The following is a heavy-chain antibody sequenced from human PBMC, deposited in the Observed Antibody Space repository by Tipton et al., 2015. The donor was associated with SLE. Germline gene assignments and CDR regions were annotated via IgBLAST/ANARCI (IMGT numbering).Heavy chain of an antibody. CDR1: GFTFSTYA. CDR2: ISYDGSNK. J-gene: IGHJ6*02. CDR3: ARSLLAQLDYGMDV. D-gene: IGHD6-6*01. Sequence: RSLRLSCAASGFTFSTYAIHWVRQAPGKGLEWVAVISYDGSNKYYADSVKGRFTISRDNSKNTLYLQMNSLRAEDTAVYYCARSLLAQLDYGMDVWGQGTTVTVSS. V-gene: IGHV3-30*04.